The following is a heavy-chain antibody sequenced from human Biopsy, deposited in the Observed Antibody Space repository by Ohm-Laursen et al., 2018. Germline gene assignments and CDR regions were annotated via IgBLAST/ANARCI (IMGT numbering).Heavy chain of an antibody. CDR2: VSGSGTTI. CDR1: GFTVSTTY. J-gene: IGHJ6*02. Sequence: SLRLSCAASGFTVSTTYMSWVRQAPGKGLEWLSYVSGSGTTIFYADSVKGRFTVSRDNAKNSLYLQMNSLTVEDTTVYYCARELGNGMDVWGQGATVSVSS. V-gene: IGHV3-11*01. CDR3: ARELGNGMDV.